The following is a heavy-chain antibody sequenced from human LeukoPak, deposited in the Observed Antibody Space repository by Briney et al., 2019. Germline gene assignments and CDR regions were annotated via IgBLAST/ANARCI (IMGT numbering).Heavy chain of an antibody. Sequence: ASVKVSCKASGYTFTGYYMHLVRQAPGQGLEWMGWINPNSGSTNYAQKFQGRVTMTRDTSITTAYMELSRLRSDDTAVYYCARGSVVAAGRKISFDPWGQGTLVTVSS. J-gene: IGHJ5*02. CDR1: GYTFTGYY. V-gene: IGHV1-2*02. CDR3: ARGSVVAAGRKISFDP. D-gene: IGHD6-13*01. CDR2: INPNSGST.